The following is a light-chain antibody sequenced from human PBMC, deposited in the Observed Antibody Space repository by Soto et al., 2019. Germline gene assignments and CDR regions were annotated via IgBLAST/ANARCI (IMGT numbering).Light chain of an antibody. CDR3: QQYNSYPLT. Sequence: DIQMTQSPSTLSASVGDRVTITCRASQSISSWLAWYQQRPGKAPKLLIYDASSLEGGVPSRFSGSGSGTEFTLTISSLQTDDFATYYCQQYNSYPLTFGGGTKVDIK. CDR2: DAS. V-gene: IGKV1-5*01. CDR1: QSISSW. J-gene: IGKJ4*01.